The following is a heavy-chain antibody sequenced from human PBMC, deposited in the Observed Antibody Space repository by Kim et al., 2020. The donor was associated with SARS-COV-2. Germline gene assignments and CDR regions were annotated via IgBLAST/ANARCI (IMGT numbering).Heavy chain of an antibody. CDR3: ARGSGYYYVFDY. J-gene: IGHJ4*02. D-gene: IGHD3-22*01. V-gene: IGHV4-31*02. Sequence: TPSLKSRVTISVDPSKNQFSLKLSSVTAADTAVYYCARGSGYYYVFDYWGQGTLVTVSS.